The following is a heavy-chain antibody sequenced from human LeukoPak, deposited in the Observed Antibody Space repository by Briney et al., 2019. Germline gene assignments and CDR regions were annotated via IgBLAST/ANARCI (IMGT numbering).Heavy chain of an antibody. J-gene: IGHJ4*02. CDR2: INPNSGGT. D-gene: IGHD2/OR15-2a*01. CDR1: GYTFTGYY. V-gene: IGHV1-2*02. Sequence: ASVTVSCKASGYTFTGYYMHWVRQAPGQGLEWMGWINPNSGGTNYAQKFQGRVTMTRDTSISTAYMELSRLRSDDTAVYYCARDRISLGYYFDYWGQGTLVTVSS. CDR3: ARDRISLGYYFDY.